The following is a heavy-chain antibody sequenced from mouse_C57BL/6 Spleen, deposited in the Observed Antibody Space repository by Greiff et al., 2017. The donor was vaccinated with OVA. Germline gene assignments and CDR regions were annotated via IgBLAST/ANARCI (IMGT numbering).Heavy chain of an antibody. CDR3: ARGNWDADYFDY. V-gene: IGHV1-81*01. CDR1: GYTFTSYG. Sequence: QVHVKQSGAELARPGASVKLSCKASGYTFTSYGISWVKQRTGQGLEWIGEIYPRSGNTYYNEKFKGKATLTADKSSSTAYMELRSLTSEDSAVYFCARGNWDADYFDYWGQGTTLTVSS. D-gene: IGHD4-1*01. J-gene: IGHJ2*01. CDR2: IYPRSGNT.